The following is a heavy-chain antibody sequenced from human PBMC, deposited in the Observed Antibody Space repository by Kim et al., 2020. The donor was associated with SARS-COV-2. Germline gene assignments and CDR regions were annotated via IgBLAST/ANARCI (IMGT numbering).Heavy chain of an antibody. Sequence: GGSLRLSCAASGFPFSASAIHWVRQASGKGLEWIGRIRRKANNYATVYPASVKGRFTISRDDSKNTSYLQMKSLKTEDTAVYDCAILRGGYSGGDGAFDIWGQGTRVTVSA. V-gene: IGHV3-73*01. CDR2: IRRKANNYAT. D-gene: IGHD2-21*01. CDR3: AILRGGYSGGDGAFDI. J-gene: IGHJ3*02. CDR1: GFPFSASA.